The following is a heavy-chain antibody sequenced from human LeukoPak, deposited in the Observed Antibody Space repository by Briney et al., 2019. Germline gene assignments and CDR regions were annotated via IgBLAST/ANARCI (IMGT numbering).Heavy chain of an antibody. CDR3: VRGYCSGATCYHFDY. V-gene: IGHV4-59*01. CDR1: GSSITSYY. J-gene: IGHJ4*02. Sequence: NSSETLSLTCTVSGSSITSYYWDWIRQPPGKGLEWIGYFYYSGGDNYNPSLRSRITISVDTSKNQFSLKLSSVTAADTAVHYCVRGYCSGATCYHFDYWGQGTLVTVSS. CDR2: FYYSGGD. D-gene: IGHD2-15*01.